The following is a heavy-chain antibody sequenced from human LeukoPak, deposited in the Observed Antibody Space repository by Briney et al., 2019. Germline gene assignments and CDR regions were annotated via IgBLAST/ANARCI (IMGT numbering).Heavy chain of an antibody. CDR1: GGSISSSSYY. D-gene: IGHD3-3*01. CDR2: IYYSGST. Sequence: LETLSLTCTVSGGSISSSSYYWGWIRQPPGKGLEWIGSIYYSGSTYYNPSLKSRVTISVDTSKNQFSLKLSSVTAADTAVYYCASTRDYDFWSGYSDYWGQGTLVTVSS. J-gene: IGHJ4*02. V-gene: IGHV4-39*01. CDR3: ASTRDYDFWSGYSDY.